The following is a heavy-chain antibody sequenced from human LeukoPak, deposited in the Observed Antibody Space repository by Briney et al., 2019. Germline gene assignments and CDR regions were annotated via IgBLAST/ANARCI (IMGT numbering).Heavy chain of an antibody. J-gene: IGHJ4*02. CDR1: GGSISSYY. CDR2: IYYSGST. V-gene: IGHV4-59*01. D-gene: IGHD2-2*01. CDR3: ARDPGYCSSTSCYDNSGYDL. Sequence: SETLSLTCTVSGGSISSYYWSWIRQPPGKGLEWIGYIYYSGSTNYNPSLKGRVTISVDTSKNQFSLKLSSVTAADTAVYYCARDPGYCSSTSCYDNSGYDLWGQGTLVTVSS.